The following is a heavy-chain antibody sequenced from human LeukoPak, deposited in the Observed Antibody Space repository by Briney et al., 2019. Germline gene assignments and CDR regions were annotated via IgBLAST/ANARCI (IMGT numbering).Heavy chain of an antibody. V-gene: IGHV3-53*01. CDR3: ASGGYSSSFTFDI. J-gene: IGHJ3*02. D-gene: IGHD6-6*01. CDR1: GFTVSSNY. Sequence: PGGSLRLSCAASGFTVSSNYMSWVRQAPGKGLEWVSVIYSGGSTYYADSVKGRFTISRDNSKNTLYLQMNSLRAEDTAVYYCASGGYSSSFTFDIWGQGTMVTVSS. CDR2: IYSGGST.